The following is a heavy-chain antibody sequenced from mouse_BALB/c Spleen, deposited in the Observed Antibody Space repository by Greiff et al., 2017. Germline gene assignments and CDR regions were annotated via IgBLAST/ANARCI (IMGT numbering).Heavy chain of an antibody. CDR3: ARSGLRGDYYAMDD. CDR2: IDPANGNT. Sequence: VQLKQSGAELVKPGASVKLSCTASGFNIKDTYMHWVKQRPEQGLEWIGRIDPANGNTKYDPKFQGKATITADTSSNTAYLQLSSLTSEDTAVYYCARSGLRGDYYAMDDWGQGTSVTVSS. CDR1: GFNIKDTY. D-gene: IGHD2-12*01. J-gene: IGHJ4*01. V-gene: IGHV14-3*02.